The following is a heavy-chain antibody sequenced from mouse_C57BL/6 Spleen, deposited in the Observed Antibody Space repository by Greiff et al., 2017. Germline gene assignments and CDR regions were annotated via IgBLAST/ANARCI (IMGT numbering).Heavy chain of an antibody. V-gene: IGHV5-9*01. J-gene: IGHJ2*01. Sequence: EVKLVESGGGLVKPGGSLKLSCAASGFTFSSYTMSWVRQTPEKRLEWVATISGGGGNTYYPDSVKGRFTISRDNAKNTLYLQMSSLRSEDTALYYCARLPYYFDYWGQGTTLTVSS. CDR2: ISGGGGNT. CDR1: GFTFSSYT. CDR3: ARLPYYFDY.